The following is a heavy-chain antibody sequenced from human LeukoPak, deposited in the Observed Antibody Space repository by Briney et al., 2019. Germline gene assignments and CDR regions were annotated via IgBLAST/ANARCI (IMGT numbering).Heavy chain of an antibody. V-gene: IGHV4-38-2*02. Sequence: SETLSLTCTVSGYSISSGYYWGWIRQPPGKGLEWIGSIYHSGSTYYNPSLKSRVTISVDTFKNQFSLKLSSVTAADTAVYYCARAYYYGSGSYPLSWGQGTLVTVSS. CDR1: GYSISSGYY. CDR2: IYHSGST. D-gene: IGHD3-10*01. CDR3: ARAYYYGSGSYPLS. J-gene: IGHJ4*02.